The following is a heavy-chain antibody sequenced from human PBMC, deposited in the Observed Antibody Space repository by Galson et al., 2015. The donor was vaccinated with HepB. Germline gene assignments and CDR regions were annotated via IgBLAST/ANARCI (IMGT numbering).Heavy chain of an antibody. V-gene: IGHV3-21*01. CDR2: ISSSSSYI. D-gene: IGHD5-18*01. J-gene: IGHJ4*02. CDR1: GFTFSSYS. CDR3: ARGRHSYGRNYFDY. Sequence: SLRLSCAASGFTFSSYSMNWVRQAPGKGLEWVSSISSSSSYIYYADSVKGRFTISRDNAKNSLYLQMNSLRAEDTAVYYCARGRHSYGRNYFDYWGQGTLVTVSS.